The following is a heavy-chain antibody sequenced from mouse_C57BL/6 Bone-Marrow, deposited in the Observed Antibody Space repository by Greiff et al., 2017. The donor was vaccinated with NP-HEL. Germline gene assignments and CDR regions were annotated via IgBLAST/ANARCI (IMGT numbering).Heavy chain of an antibody. D-gene: IGHD2-2*01. J-gene: IGHJ4*01. CDR1: GFSFNTYA. CDR3: VSGFYAMDY. Sequence: EVKLVESGGGLVQPKGSLKLSCAASGFSFNTYAMNWVRQAPGKGLEWVARIRSKSNNYATYYADSVKDRFTISRDDSESMHYLQMNNLKTEDAAMYYCVSGFYAMDYWGQGTSVTVSS. CDR2: IRSKSNNYAT. V-gene: IGHV10-1*01.